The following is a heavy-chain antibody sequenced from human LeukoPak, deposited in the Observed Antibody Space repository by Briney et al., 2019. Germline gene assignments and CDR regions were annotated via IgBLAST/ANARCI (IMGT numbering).Heavy chain of an antibody. CDR2: ISGSGGST. V-gene: IGHV3-23*01. Sequence: GGSLRLSCAASGFTFSSSAMSWVRQAPGKGLEWVSGISGSGGSTYYADSVKGRFTISRDNSKNTLYLQMNSLRAEDTAVYYCAKDDSPGKEWLEVIDYWGQGTLVTVSS. CDR1: GFTFSSSA. J-gene: IGHJ4*02. CDR3: AKDDSPGKEWLEVIDY. D-gene: IGHD3-3*01.